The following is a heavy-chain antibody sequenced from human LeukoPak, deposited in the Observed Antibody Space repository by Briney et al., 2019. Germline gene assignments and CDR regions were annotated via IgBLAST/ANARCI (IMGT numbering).Heavy chain of an antibody. V-gene: IGHV1-69*02. CDR2: IIPILGIA. J-gene: IGHJ4*02. D-gene: IGHD4-11*01. CDR3: ATDYSNYNSPQAY. CDR1: RGTFSSYT. Sequence: SVKVSCKASRGTFSSYTISWVRQAPGQGLEWMGRIIPILGIANYAQKFQGRVTITADKSTSTAYMELSSLRSEDTAVYYCATDYSNYNSPQAYWGQGTLVTVSS.